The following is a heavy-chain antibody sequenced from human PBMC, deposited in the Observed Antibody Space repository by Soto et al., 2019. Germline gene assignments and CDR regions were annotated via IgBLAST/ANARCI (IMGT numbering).Heavy chain of an antibody. J-gene: IGHJ5*02. V-gene: IGHV3-9*01. CDR3: AKDIAQSIAARPGLSWFAP. CDR1: GFTFDDYA. Sequence: EVQLVESGGGLVQPGRSLRLSCAASGFTFDDYAMHWVRQAPGKGLEWVSGISWNSGSIGYADSVKGRFTISRDNAKNSPYLDMNSFRAEDTALYYCAKDIAQSIAARPGLSWFAPGGRGSLVTVSS. CDR2: ISWNSGSI. D-gene: IGHD6-6*01.